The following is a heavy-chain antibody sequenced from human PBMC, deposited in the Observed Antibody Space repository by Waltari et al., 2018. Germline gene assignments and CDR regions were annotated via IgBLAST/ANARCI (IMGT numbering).Heavy chain of an antibody. Sequence: EVQLVQSGAEVKKPGESLKISCKGSGYSFTSYWIGWVRQLPGKGLEWMGIGERGESETGCSPSFQGRGTVSADKYSSTAELQWSSLKAAETAMYYWAGRGREAGTSWVYLDDWGQGTLVTVAS. CDR2: GERGESET. J-gene: IGHJ4*02. CDR1: GYSFTSYW. V-gene: IGHV5-51*01. D-gene: IGHD6-19*01. CDR3: AGRGREAGTSWVYLDD.